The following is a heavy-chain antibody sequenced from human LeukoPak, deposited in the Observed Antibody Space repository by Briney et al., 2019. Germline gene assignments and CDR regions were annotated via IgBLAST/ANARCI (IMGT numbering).Heavy chain of an antibody. CDR2: IKQDGSEK. CDR1: GITFSSYW. V-gene: IGHV3-7*01. D-gene: IGHD2-15*01. J-gene: IGHJ4*02. CDR3: ARDTRGGGSFD. Sequence: GGSLRLSCVASGITFSSYWMSWVRQGPGKGLEWVANIKQDGSEKYYVDSVKDRFTISRDNAKNSLYLQMNSLRAEDTAVYYCARDTRGGGSFDWGQGTLVTVSS.